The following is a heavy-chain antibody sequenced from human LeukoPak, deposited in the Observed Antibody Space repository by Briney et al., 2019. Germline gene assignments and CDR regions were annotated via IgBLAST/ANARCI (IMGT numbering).Heavy chain of an antibody. Sequence: ASVKVSCKASGYTFTGYYMHWVRQAPGQGLEWMGWINPNSGGTNYAQKFQGRVTMTRDTSVSTAYMELSRLTSDDTAVYYCARGVAGPYYYYYMDVWGRGTTVTVSS. V-gene: IGHV1-2*02. D-gene: IGHD6-19*01. CDR2: INPNSGGT. CDR3: ARGVAGPYYYYYMDV. J-gene: IGHJ6*03. CDR1: GYTFTGYY.